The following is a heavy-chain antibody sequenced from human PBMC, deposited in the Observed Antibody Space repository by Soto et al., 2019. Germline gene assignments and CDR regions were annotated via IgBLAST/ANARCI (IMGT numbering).Heavy chain of an antibody. CDR2: ITPVSETA. D-gene: IGHD1-26*01. V-gene: IGHV1-69*06. CDR3: ASVRLTATTSGARANFEI. Sequence: QVQLVQSGAEVQKPESSVKVSCKASGGTLDSQGISWFRQAPGQGLEWMGRITPVSETANYAQRFQGRVTITADKSTSTAYMGLSGLKSGDTAVSYCASVRLTATTSGARANFEIWGPGKMILVSS. CDR1: GGTLDSQG. J-gene: IGHJ3*02.